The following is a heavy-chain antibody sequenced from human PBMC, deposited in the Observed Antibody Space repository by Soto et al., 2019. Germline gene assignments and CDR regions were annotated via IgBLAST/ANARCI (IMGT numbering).Heavy chain of an antibody. CDR3: AGTPGTMVRGVIGSFPNYYYGMDV. CDR1: GGSISSYY. CDR2: IYYSGST. D-gene: IGHD3-10*01. Sequence: SETLSLTCTVSGGSISSYYWSWIRQPPGKGLGWIGYIYYSGSTNYNPSLKSRVTISVDTSKNQFSLKLSSVTAADTAVYYCAGTPGTMVRGVIGSFPNYYYGMDVWGQGTTVTVSS. J-gene: IGHJ6*02. V-gene: IGHV4-59*01.